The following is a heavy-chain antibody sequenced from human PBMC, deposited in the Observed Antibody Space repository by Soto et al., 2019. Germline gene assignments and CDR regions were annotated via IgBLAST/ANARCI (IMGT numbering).Heavy chain of an antibody. V-gene: IGHV3-48*03. J-gene: IGHJ6*02. CDR2: ISVGGSMR. D-gene: IGHD3-9*01. Sequence: SLRLSCAPSGFTFSSNEMNWVRQAPGKGLEWVSYISVGGSMRFYADAVRGRFTISRDNTKKMLYLQMNSLRVEDTALYYCATAGLTGTVWGHGNTVTVS. CDR1: GFTFSSNE. CDR3: ATAGLTGTV.